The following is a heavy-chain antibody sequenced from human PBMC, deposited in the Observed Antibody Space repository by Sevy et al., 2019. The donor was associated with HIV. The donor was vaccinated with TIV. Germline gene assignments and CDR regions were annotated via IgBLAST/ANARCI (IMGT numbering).Heavy chain of an antibody. D-gene: IGHD6-13*01. Sequence: GGSLRLSCAASGFTFSSYWMSWVRQAPGKGLEWVANIKQDGSEKYYVDPVKGRFTISRDNAKNSLYLQMNSLRAEDTAVYYCARGYSSYSSLIYYFDYWGQGTLVTVSS. CDR1: GFTFSSYW. CDR2: IKQDGSEK. J-gene: IGHJ4*02. V-gene: IGHV3-7*03. CDR3: ARGYSSYSSLIYYFDY.